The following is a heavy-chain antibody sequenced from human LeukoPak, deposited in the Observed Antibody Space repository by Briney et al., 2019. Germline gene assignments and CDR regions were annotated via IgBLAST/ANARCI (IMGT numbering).Heavy chain of an antibody. CDR2: ILTNGDT. CDR3: ARDRFWERTFEK. J-gene: IGHJ3*02. D-gene: IGHD3-10*01. CDR1: GFAFSSFD. Sequence: QTGGSLRLSCAASGFAFSSFDMLWVRQSPRKGLEWVARILTNGDTDYGASVEGRFTISRENAKSYVYLQMNSLRDGDTAVYYCARDRFWERTFEKWGQGTMVTVSS. V-gene: IGHV3-13*01.